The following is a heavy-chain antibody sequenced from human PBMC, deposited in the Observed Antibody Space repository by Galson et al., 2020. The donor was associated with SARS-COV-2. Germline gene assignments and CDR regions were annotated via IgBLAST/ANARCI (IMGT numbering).Heavy chain of an antibody. J-gene: IGHJ4*02. D-gene: IGHD2-15*01. V-gene: IGHV1-18*01. CDR1: GYTFTTFY. Sequence: ASVKVSCKASGYTFTTFYITWVRQAPGQGLEWMGKISPYNSNTNYTQKLQGRVTMTTDTSTSTAYIELRSLTSDDTAVYYCARSLSLGDCSGGSCFFYWGQGTLVTVSS. CDR2: ISPYNSNT. CDR3: ARSLSLGDCSGGSCFFY.